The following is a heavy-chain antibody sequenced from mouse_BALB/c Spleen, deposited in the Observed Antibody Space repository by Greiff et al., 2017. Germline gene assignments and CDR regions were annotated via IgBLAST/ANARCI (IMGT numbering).Heavy chain of an antibody. V-gene: IGHV5-9-4*01. CDR1: GFTFSSYA. D-gene: IGHD1-2*01. Sequence: EVQLVESGGGLVKPGGSLKLSCAASGFTFSSYAMSWVRQSPEKRLEWVAEISSGGSYTYYPDTVTGRFTISRDNAKNTLYLEMSSLRSEDTAMYYCASQFITTATSGAMDYWGQGTSVTVSS. CDR3: ASQFITTATSGAMDY. CDR2: ISSGGSYT. J-gene: IGHJ4*01.